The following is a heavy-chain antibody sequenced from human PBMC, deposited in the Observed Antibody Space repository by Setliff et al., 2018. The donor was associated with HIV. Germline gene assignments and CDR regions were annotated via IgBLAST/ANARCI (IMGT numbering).Heavy chain of an antibody. V-gene: IGHV4-39*01. CDR1: GGSISSSSYY. CDR3: ARSELGPVYWYFDL. J-gene: IGHJ2*01. Sequence: PSETLSLTCTVSGGSISSSSYYWGWIRQPPGKGLEWIGNIYYSGSTHYNPSLKSRVTISVDTSKSQFSLKLSSVTAADTAVFYCARSELGPVYWYFDLWGRGTLVTVSS. D-gene: IGHD7-27*01. CDR2: IYYSGST.